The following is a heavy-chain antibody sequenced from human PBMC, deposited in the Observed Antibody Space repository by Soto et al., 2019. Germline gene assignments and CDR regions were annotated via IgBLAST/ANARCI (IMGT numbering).Heavy chain of an antibody. CDR2: ISFDGSNR. J-gene: IGHJ5*02. V-gene: IGHV3-30*18. CDR1: GFTFSSYV. D-gene: IGHD6-13*01. Sequence: QVQLVESGGGVVQPGRSLRLSCAASGFTFSSYVMHWVRQAPGKGLEWVAVISFDGSNRFYVDSVKGRFTISRDDSKNTLYLQMNSLRAEDTAVYYCAKGGNRGIAAGGYDPWGQGTLVTVSS. CDR3: AKGGNRGIAAGGYDP.